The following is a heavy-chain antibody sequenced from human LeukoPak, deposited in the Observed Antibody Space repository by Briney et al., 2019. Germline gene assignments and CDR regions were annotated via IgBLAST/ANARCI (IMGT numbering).Heavy chain of an antibody. CDR2: INWSGGST. J-gene: IGHJ4*02. Sequence: GGSLRLSCTASGFAFDEHGMSWVRQVPGKGLEWVSGINWSGGSTGYADPLRGRFTISRDNAKNSLYLQMDSLRAEDTALYYCARAPITSPFYFDYWGRGTLVTVSS. CDR1: GFAFDEHG. D-gene: IGHD2-2*01. V-gene: IGHV3-20*04. CDR3: ARAPITSPFYFDY.